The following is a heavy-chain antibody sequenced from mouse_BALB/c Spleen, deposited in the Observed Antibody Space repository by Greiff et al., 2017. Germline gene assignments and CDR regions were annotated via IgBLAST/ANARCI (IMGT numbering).Heavy chain of an antibody. CDR2: IRNKANGYTT. Sequence: EVNVVESGGGLVQPGGSLRLSCATSGFTFTDYYMSWVRQPPGKALEWLGFIRNKANGYTTEYSASVKGRFTISRDNSQSILYLQMNTLRAEDSATDDCASEDGYDTFADWGEGTLVTVSA. V-gene: IGHV7-3*02. J-gene: IGHJ3*01. CDR3: ASEDGYDTFAD. CDR1: GFTFTDYY. D-gene: IGHD2-14*01.